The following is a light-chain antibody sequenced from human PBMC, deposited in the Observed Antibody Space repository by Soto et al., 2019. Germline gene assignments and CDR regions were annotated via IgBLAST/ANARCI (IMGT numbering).Light chain of an antibody. CDR2: DAS. J-gene: IGKJ5*01. V-gene: IGKV3-11*01. Sequence: EILVTQSLGTLSLSPGERSIPSCRASQRVSSTYLAWYQQKPGQAPRLLIYDASNRATGIPARFSGSGAGTDFTLTISSLEPEDFAVYYCQQRSNWPPITFGQGTRLEIK. CDR1: QRVSSTY. CDR3: QQRSNWPPIT.